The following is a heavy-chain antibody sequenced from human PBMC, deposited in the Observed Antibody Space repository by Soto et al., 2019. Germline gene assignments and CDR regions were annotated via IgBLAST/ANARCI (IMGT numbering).Heavy chain of an antibody. CDR3: ARELNAVTTRDAFDI. V-gene: IGHV3-33*01. CDR2: IWYDANSK. D-gene: IGHD4-17*01. J-gene: IGHJ3*02. CDR1: GFTFSSFG. Sequence: QVHLVESGGGVVQPGRSLRLSCAASGFTFSSFGMHWVRQAPGKGLEWVAVIWYDANSKYFADSVKGRFTNSRDNSKNKLNLQMNTLSAEDTAVYYCARELNAVTTRDAFDIWGQGTLVTVSS.